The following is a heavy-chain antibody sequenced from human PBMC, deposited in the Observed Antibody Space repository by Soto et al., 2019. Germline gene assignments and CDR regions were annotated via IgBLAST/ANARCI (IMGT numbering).Heavy chain of an antibody. CDR2: LSGSGSNT. CDR3: AKQYSDFWSTFSD. D-gene: IGHD3-3*01. V-gene: IGHV3-23*01. CDR1: GYTFNNYA. Sequence: GGSLRLSCAASGYTFNNYAMTWVRQAPGKGLEWVSTLSGSGSNTYYADSVKGRFTISRDNSKDTLYLQMNSLRAEDTAIRYCAKQYSDFWSTFSDWGQGTLVTVSS. J-gene: IGHJ4*02.